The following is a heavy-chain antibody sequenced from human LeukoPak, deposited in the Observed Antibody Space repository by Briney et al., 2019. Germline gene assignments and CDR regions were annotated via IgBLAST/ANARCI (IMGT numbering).Heavy chain of an antibody. CDR1: GDSLSSHY. Sequence: SETLSLTCTVSGDSLSSHYWSWIRQPPGKGLEWIGYIYGSGSTNYAPSLKSRVTISDDTSKNHFSLKLTSVTAADTAVYYCARNVGWYSHDSWGQGTLVTVSS. CDR2: IYGSGST. J-gene: IGHJ4*02. V-gene: IGHV4-59*08. D-gene: IGHD6-19*01. CDR3: ARNVGWYSHDS.